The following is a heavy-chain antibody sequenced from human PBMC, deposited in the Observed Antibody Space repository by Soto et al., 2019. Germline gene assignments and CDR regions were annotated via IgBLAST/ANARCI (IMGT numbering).Heavy chain of an antibody. V-gene: IGHV4-4*02. D-gene: IGHD2-2*02. Sequence: SETLSFTCAVSGGSISSSNWWSWVRQPPGKGLEWIGEIYHSGSTNYNPSLKSRVTISVDKSKNQFSLKLSSVTAADTAVYYCAVGYCSSTSCYTRHFDYWGQGTLVTVSS. CDR1: GGSISSSNW. J-gene: IGHJ4*02. CDR3: AVGYCSSTSCYTRHFDY. CDR2: IYHSGST.